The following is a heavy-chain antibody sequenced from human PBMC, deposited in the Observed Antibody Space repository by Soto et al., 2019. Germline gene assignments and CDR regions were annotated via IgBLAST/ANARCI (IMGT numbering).Heavy chain of an antibody. CDR3: ARERRIYYDISGPLDY. J-gene: IGHJ4*02. Sequence: QGQLVQSGAEVKKPGSSVKVSCKASGGSFSSYGITWVRQAPGQGLEWMGGIIPNFDTANYAQRLQGRVTITADKSKRTAYMELSSLRYEDTAVYYCARERRIYYDISGPLDYWGQGTLVTVSS. V-gene: IGHV1-69*06. CDR1: GGSFSSYG. D-gene: IGHD3-22*01. CDR2: IIPNFDTA.